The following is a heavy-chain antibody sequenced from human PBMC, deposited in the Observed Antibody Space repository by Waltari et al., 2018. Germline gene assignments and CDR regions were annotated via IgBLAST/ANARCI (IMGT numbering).Heavy chain of an antibody. CDR3: ARGLYCSGGSCPRFDP. V-gene: IGHV4-39*01. CDR1: GGSVISSSHY. D-gene: IGHD2-15*01. Sequence: QLHLQESGPGLVKPSETLSLTCTVSGGSVISSSHYWGWIRQPPGKGLEWIGSVYYSGSTYYNPSLKSRVTISVDTSKNQFFLKLRSVTVADTAVYYCARGLYCSGGSCPRFDPWGQGTLVTVSS. CDR2: VYYSGST. J-gene: IGHJ5*02.